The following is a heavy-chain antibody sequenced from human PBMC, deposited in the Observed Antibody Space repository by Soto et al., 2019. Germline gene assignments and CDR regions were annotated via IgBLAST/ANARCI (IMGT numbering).Heavy chain of an antibody. CDR2: IDWDDDK. V-gene: IGHV2-70*11. Sequence: DSGPMPGNAKRTRRLTGTFSGSPLSTSGRYVSWIRQPPGKALEWLARIDWDDDKYYSTSLKTRLTISKDTSKNQVVLTMTNMDPVDTATYYCARIGYSSSWYKTVDYYYGMD. J-gene: IGHJ6*01. CDR1: GSPLSTSGRY. CDR3: ARIGYSSSWYKTVDYYYGMD. D-gene: IGHD6-13*01.